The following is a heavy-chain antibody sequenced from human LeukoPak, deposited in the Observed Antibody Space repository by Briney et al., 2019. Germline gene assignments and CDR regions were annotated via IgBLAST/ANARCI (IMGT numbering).Heavy chain of an antibody. D-gene: IGHD3-3*01. V-gene: IGHV1-2*02. J-gene: IGHJ5*02. CDR1: GYTFTGYY. CDR2: INPNSGGT. Sequence: ASVKVSCKASGYTFTGYYMHWVRQAPGQGLEWMRWINPNSGGTNYAQKFQGRVTMTRDTSISTAYMELSRLRSDDTAVYYCARDTEWPLNWFDPWGQGTLVTVSS. CDR3: ARDTEWPLNWFDP.